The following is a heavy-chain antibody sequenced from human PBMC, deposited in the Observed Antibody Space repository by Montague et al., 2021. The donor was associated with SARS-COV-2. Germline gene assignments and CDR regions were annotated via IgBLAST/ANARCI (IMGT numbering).Heavy chain of an antibody. CDR2: IYYSWST. D-gene: IGHD5-12*01. CDR3: SGDRGRFWHFDL. J-gene: IGHJ2*01. V-gene: IGHV4-59*01. Sequence: SETLSLTCTVSGGSISSYYWNWIRLSPGKGLERVWYIYYSWSTKYNPSLKSRVTTSVDTSKSQMSLRLNSVTAADTAVYYCSGDRGRFWHFDLWGRGTLVTVSS. CDR1: GGSISSYY.